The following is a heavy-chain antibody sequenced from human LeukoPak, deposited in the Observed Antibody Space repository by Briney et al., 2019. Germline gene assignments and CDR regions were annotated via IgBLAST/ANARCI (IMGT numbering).Heavy chain of an antibody. Sequence: GGSLRLSCAASGFTVSSNYMSWVRQAPGKGLEWVSVIYSGGSTYYADSVKGRFTISRDNSKNTLYLQMNSLRAEDTAVYYCARASTVKGEFYFDYWGQGILVTVSS. J-gene: IGHJ4*02. D-gene: IGHD4-17*01. CDR3: ARASTVKGEFYFDY. CDR2: IYSGGST. CDR1: GFTVSSNY. V-gene: IGHV3-53*01.